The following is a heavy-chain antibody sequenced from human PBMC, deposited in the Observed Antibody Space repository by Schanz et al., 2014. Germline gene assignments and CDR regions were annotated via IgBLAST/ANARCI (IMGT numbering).Heavy chain of an antibody. J-gene: IGHJ6*02. CDR3: ARHGGIPYYPMDV. CDR1: GASISSGGYY. Sequence: QVQLQESGPGLVKPSQTLSLTCTVSGASISSGGYYWSWIRQTPGKGLEWIGYISYSGSTSFNPSLKSRLTMSVDTSKNQFSLRLSSVTAADTAVYYCARHGGIPYYPMDVWGQGTTVTVSS. D-gene: IGHD3-16*01. V-gene: IGHV4-31*03. CDR2: ISYSGST.